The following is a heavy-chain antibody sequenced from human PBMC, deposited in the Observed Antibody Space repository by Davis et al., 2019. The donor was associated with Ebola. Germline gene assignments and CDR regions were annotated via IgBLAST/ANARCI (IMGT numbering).Heavy chain of an antibody. V-gene: IGHV3-23*01. J-gene: IGHJ4*02. D-gene: IGHD3-10*01. CDR2: ISGSGGST. Sequence: GESLKIPCAASGFTFSSNAMSWVRQAPGKGLEWVASISGSGGSTYYGDSVKGRFTFSRDNSKNTLYLQMNSLRAEDTAVYYCAKGFVRGTIDYWGQGTLVTVSS. CDR1: GFTFSSNA. CDR3: AKGFVRGTIDY.